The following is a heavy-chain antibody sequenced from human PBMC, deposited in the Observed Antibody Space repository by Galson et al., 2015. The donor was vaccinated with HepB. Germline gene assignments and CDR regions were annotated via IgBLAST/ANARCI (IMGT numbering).Heavy chain of an antibody. CDR2: INPNSGGT. J-gene: IGHJ4*02. Sequence: SVKVSCKASGNSVTGYHMHWVRQAPGQGFEWMGWINPNSGGTKYAQKFQGRVTMTTDTSTDTAYMELSRLRSDDTAVYFCTIYYYDSRAIMEDYWGQGTLVTVSS. CDR3: TIYYYDSRAIMEDY. D-gene: IGHD3-22*01. CDR1: GNSVTGYH. V-gene: IGHV1-2*02.